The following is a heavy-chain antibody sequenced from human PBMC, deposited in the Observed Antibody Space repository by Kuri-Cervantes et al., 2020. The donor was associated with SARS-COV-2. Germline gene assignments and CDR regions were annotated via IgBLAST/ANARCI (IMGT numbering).Heavy chain of an antibody. CDR1: GYTFTSYA. CDR3: VREVALYSSWSSDYYYYMDV. D-gene: IGHD6-6*01. J-gene: IGHJ6*03. CDR2: ISTNTGNP. V-gene: IGHV7-4-1*02. Sequence: ASVKVSCKASGYTFTSYAMNWVRQAPGQGLEWMGWISTNTGNPTYVRGFTGRFVFSVDTSVSTAYLQISSLKAEDTAVYYCVREVALYSSWSSDYYYYMDVWGKGTTVTVSS.